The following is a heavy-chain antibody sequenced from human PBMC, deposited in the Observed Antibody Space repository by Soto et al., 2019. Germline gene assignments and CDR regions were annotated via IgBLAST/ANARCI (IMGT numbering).Heavy chain of an antibody. V-gene: IGHV1-8*01. D-gene: IGHD2-2*01. J-gene: IGHJ5*02. CDR2: MNPNSGNT. CDR3: ARTAKRQYQLLRFDP. Sequence: ASVKVSCKASGYTFTSYDINWVRQATGQGLEWMGWMNPNSGNTGYAQKFKGRVTMTRNTSISTAYMELSSLRSEDTAVYYCARTAKRQYQLLRFDPWGQGTLVTVSS. CDR1: GYTFTSYD.